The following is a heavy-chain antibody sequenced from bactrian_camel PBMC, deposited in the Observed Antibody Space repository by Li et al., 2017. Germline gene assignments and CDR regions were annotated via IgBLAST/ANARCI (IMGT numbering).Heavy chain of an antibody. CDR1: GGTYSTYRSYC. J-gene: IGHJ4*01. Sequence: QLVESGGGSVQPGGSLRLSCEASGGTYSTYRSYCMAWFRQPPGKSREGVAQIYGPGGITEYDDSVKGRFTIYLDNAKSSVYLQMNKLKPEDTAMYYCAEGRGSRGEHCYSLNYWGQGTQVTVS. V-gene: IGHV3S40*01. CDR3: AEGRGSRGEHCYSLNY. CDR2: IYGPGGIT. D-gene: IGHD6*01.